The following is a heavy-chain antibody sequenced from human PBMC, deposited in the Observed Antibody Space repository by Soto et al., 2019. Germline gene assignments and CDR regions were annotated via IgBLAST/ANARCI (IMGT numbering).Heavy chain of an antibody. CDR2: IYRTGST. CDR1: GGSVTSNNW. J-gene: IGHJ4*02. CDR3: ASRDPGTSVDY. D-gene: IGHD1-7*01. V-gene: IGHV4-4*02. Sequence: SETLSLTCAVSGGSVTSNNWWTWVRQPPGQGLEWIGEIYRTGSTNYNPSLKSRVTISLDKSENQFSLKVTSLTAADTAVYYCASRDPGTSVDYWGQGTLVTVSS.